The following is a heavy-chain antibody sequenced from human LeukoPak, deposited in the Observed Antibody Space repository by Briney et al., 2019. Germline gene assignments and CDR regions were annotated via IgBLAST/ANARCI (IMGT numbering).Heavy chain of an antibody. CDR1: GGSISSYY. CDR2: IYYSGST. CDR3: ARTRGDSSGWSPPPTDAFDI. V-gene: IGHV4-59*01. J-gene: IGHJ3*02. Sequence: SETLSLTCTVSGGSISSYYWNWIRQPPGKGLEWFGYIYYSGSTNYNPSLKSRVTISADTSKNQFSLKLSSVTAADTAVYYCARTRGDSSGWSPPPTDAFDIWGQGTMVTVSS. D-gene: IGHD6-19*01.